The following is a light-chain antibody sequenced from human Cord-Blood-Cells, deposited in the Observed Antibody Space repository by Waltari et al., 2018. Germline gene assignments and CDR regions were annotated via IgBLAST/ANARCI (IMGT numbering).Light chain of an antibody. CDR3: QQSYSTPDS. CDR2: AAS. J-gene: IGKJ2*03. V-gene: IGKV1-39*01. Sequence: IQMTQSPSSLSASVGDRVTITCRASQSISSYLNLYQQKPGKAPKLLLYAASSLQSGVPSRISGSGSETDFTLTISSLQPEDFAAYYGQQSYSTPDSFGQATKLAI. CDR1: QSISSY.